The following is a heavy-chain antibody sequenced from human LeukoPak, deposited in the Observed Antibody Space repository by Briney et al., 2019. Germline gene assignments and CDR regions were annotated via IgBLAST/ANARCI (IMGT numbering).Heavy chain of an antibody. V-gene: IGHV3-53*01. CDR1: GFSVRSNY. Sequence: PGGSLRLSCATSGFSVRSNYMSWVRQAPGKGLEWLSVIYGGGSTLYADSVEGRFTISRDISKNPRYLQMNSLRAEDTAVYYCARDCASARGYTYGAYFDYWGQGTLVTVSS. CDR2: IYGGGST. J-gene: IGHJ4*02. CDR3: ARDCASARGYTYGAYFDY. D-gene: IGHD5-18*01.